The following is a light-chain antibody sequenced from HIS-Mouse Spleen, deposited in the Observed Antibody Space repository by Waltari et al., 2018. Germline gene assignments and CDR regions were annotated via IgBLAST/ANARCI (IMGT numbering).Light chain of an antibody. CDR1: QSVSSN. J-gene: IGKJ4*01. CDR3: QQYNNWPPLT. CDR2: GAS. V-gene: IGKV3D-15*03. Sequence: EIVMTQSPVTLSVSPGERATLSCRASQSVSSNLAWYQQKPGQAPRLLIYGASIRATGIPARFSGSGSGTEFTLTISILQSEDFAVYYCQQYNNWPPLTFGGGTKVEIK.